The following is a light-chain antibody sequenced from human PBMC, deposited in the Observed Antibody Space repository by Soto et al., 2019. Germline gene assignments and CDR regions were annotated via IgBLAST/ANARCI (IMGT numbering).Light chain of an antibody. CDR1: QSVRSSF. CDR3: QQYNHWPPYT. V-gene: IGKV3-20*01. Sequence: EIVLTQSPGTVSLSPGERATLSCRASQSVRSSFLAWYQQKPGQAPRLLISGASSRATGIPDRFSGSGSGTDFTLTISRLEPEDFAVYYCQQYNHWPPYTFGQGTKLEIK. CDR2: GAS. J-gene: IGKJ2*01.